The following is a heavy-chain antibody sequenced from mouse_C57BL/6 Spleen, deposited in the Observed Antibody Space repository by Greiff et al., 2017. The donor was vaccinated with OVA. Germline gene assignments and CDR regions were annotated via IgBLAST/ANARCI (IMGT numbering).Heavy chain of an antibody. CDR2: IDPETGGT. Sequence: QVQLQQSGAELVRPGASVTLSCKASGYTFTDYEMHWVKQTPVHGLEWIGAIDPETGGTAYNQKFKGKAILTAAKSSSTAYMELRSLTSEDSAVYYCTRHGSSYGYAMDYWGQGTSVTVSS. V-gene: IGHV1-15*01. CDR1: GYTFTDYE. CDR3: TRHGSSYGYAMDY. D-gene: IGHD1-1*01. J-gene: IGHJ4*01.